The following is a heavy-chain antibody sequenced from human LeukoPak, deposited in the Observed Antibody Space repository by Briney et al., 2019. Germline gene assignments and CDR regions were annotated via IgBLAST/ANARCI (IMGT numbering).Heavy chain of an antibody. V-gene: IGHV1-18*01. CDR2: LSADNGNT. Sequence: GASVKVSCKASGYTFTSYGISWVRQVPGQGLEWMGWLSADNGNTNYAQKLQGRVTMTIDTSTSTAYMELRSLRSDDTAVYYCARDAGSSWGDYYYYMDVWGKGTTVTVSS. D-gene: IGHD6-13*01. J-gene: IGHJ6*03. CDR1: GYTFTSYG. CDR3: ARDAGSSWGDYYYYMDV.